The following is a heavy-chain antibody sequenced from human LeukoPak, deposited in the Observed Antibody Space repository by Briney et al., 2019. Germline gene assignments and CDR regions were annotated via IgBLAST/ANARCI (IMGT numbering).Heavy chain of an antibody. D-gene: IGHD2-2*01. V-gene: IGHV3-74*01. CDR1: GFTVSGSW. CDR2: INNDGSST. J-gene: IGHJ4*02. CDR3: ARGLGYCTSTTCLLPFDY. Sequence: GGSLRLSCAASGFTVSGSWIHWVRQAPGRGLLWVSLINNDGSSTTYADSVKGRFTISRDNSKNTLYLQMNSLRAEDTAMYYCARGLGYCTSTTCLLPFDYWGQGTLVTVSS.